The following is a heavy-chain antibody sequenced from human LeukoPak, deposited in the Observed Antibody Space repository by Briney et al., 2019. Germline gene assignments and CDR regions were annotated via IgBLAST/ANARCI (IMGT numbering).Heavy chain of an antibody. D-gene: IGHD1-26*01. V-gene: IGHV3-48*03. CDR3: ARSTELSDPYFYYGMDV. J-gene: IGHJ6*02. CDR2: ISSGSGTI. Sequence: PGGSLRLSCAASGFSFRSFEMSWVRQAPGEGLECIAYISSGSGTIYHADSVKGRFAISRDNANNSLYLQMNSLTAEDTAIYYCARSTELSDPYFYYGMDVWGQGTSVTVSS. CDR1: GFSFRSFE.